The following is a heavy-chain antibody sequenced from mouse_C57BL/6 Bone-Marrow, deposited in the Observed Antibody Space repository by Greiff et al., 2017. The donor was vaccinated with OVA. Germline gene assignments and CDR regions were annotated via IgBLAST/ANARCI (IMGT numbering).Heavy chain of an antibody. CDR1: GYTFTDYE. V-gene: IGHV1-15*01. J-gene: IGHJ1*03. CDR3: TRRDYYGSSGYFDV. Sequence: QVQLKESGAELVRPGASVTLSCKASGYTFTDYEMHWVKQTPVHGLEWIGAIDPETGGTAYNQKFKGKAILTADKSSSTAYMELRSLTSEDSAVYYCTRRDYYGSSGYFDVWGTGTTVTVSS. D-gene: IGHD1-1*01. CDR2: IDPETGGT.